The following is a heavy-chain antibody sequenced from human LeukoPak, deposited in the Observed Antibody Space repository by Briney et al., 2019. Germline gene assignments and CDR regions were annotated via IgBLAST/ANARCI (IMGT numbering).Heavy chain of an antibody. D-gene: IGHD6-13*01. CDR1: GFTFSSYS. Sequence: GGSLRLSCAASGFTFSSYSMTWVRQAPGQGLEWVSSISGSGGSTYHADSVKGRFTISSDISKNTLYLQMNSLRAEDTAAYYCAKSRASSGVAPAGYDYWGQGTLVTVSS. J-gene: IGHJ4*02. CDR2: ISGSGGST. CDR3: AKSRASSGVAPAGYDY. V-gene: IGHV3-23*01.